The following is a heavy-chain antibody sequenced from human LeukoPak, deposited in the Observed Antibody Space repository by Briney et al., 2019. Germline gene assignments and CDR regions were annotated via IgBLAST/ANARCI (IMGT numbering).Heavy chain of an antibody. CDR2: IIPIFGTA. CDR1: GGTFSCYA. Sequence: ASVKVSCKASGGTFSCYAISWVRQAPGQGLEWMGGIIPIFGTANYAQKFQGRVTITADESTSTAYMELSSLRSEDTAVYYCARVVRRVKRWLHYDAFDIWGQGTMVTVSS. V-gene: IGHV1-69*13. J-gene: IGHJ3*02. D-gene: IGHD5-24*01. CDR3: ARVVRRVKRWLHYDAFDI.